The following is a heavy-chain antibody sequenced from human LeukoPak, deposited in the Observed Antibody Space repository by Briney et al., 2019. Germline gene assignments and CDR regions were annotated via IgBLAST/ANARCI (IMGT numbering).Heavy chain of an antibody. CDR2: IIPIFGTA. V-gene: IGHV1-69*01. CDR1: GGTFSRYA. CDR3: ARTNLGYCSSTSCYGDYYYYYGMDV. J-gene: IGHJ6*02. D-gene: IGHD2-2*01. Sequence: GASVKVSCKASGGTFSRYAISWMRQAPGQGLEWMGGIIPIFGTANYAQKFQGRVTITADESTSTAYMELSSLRSEDTAVYYCARTNLGYCSSTSCYGDYYYYYGMDVWGQGTTVTVSS.